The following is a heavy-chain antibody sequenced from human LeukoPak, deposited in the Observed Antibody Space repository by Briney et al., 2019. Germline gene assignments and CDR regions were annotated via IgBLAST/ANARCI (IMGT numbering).Heavy chain of an antibody. D-gene: IGHD3-16*01. Sequence: GGSLRLSCAAAGFIFSNYYLNWVRQAPGKGLEWVSCIHGSASYNYYADSVKGRFTVSRDSAKNSLYLEMSSLRVEDTAVYYCVRAFGGYDSQRFYYNMDVSGKGTTVTVSS. J-gene: IGHJ6*03. CDR1: GFIFSNYY. V-gene: IGHV3-21*06. CDR2: IHGSASYN. CDR3: VRAFGGYDSQRFYYNMDV.